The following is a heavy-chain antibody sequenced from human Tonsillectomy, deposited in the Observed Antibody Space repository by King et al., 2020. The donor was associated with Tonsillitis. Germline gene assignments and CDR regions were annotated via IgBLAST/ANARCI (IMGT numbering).Heavy chain of an antibody. CDR1: GGSFSGYY. J-gene: IGHJ4*02. CDR3: ARVGTCSKGICTFDY. D-gene: IGHD2-8*01. Sequence: VQLQQWGAGLLKPSETLSLSCAVYGGSFSGYYWSWIRQPPGKGLEWIGEINHSGSTNYNPSLKSRVTISVDTSKNQFSLRLSSVTAADTAVYYCARVGTCSKGICTFDYWGQETLVTVSS. CDR2: INHSGST. V-gene: IGHV4-34*01.